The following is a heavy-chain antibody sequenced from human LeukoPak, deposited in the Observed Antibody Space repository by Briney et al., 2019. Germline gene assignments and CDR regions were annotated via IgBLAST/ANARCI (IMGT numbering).Heavy chain of an antibody. V-gene: IGHV3-66*01. Sequence: GGSLRLSCAASEFTVSSNYMSWVRQAPGKGLEWVSVIYSGGSTYYADSVKGRFTISRDNSKNTLYLQMNSLKAEDTAVYYCARANCGGDCFPYYFDYWGQGTTVTVSS. CDR1: EFTVSSNY. D-gene: IGHD2-21*02. J-gene: IGHJ4*03. CDR3: ARANCGGDCFPYYFDY. CDR2: IYSGGST.